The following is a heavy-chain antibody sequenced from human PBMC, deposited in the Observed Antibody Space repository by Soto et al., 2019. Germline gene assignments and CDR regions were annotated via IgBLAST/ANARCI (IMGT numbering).Heavy chain of an antibody. D-gene: IGHD6-13*01. J-gene: IGHJ3*02. CDR2: IYYSGST. CDR1: GGSISSYY. CDR3: ARRYSSAYDI. V-gene: IGHV4-59*08. Sequence: SETLSLTCTVSGGSISSYYWSWIRQPPGKGLEWIGYIYYSGSTNYNPSLKSRVTISVDTSKNQFSLKLSSVTAADTAVYYCARRYSSAYDIWGQGTMVTVSS.